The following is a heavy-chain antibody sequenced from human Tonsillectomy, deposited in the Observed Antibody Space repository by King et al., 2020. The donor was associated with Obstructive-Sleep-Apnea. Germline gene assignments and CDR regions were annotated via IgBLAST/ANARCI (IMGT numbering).Heavy chain of an antibody. CDR3: AREPPITTLREGYYFDY. CDR1: GYTFTGYY. Sequence: QLVQSGAEVKKPGASVKVSCKASGYTFTGYYMHWVRQAPGQGLEWMGWINPKSGGTNYAQKWQAWVTMTRDTSISTVYMELSRVRSDDTAVYYCAREPPITTLREGYYFDYWGQGTLVTVSS. CDR2: INPKSGGT. V-gene: IGHV1-2*04. J-gene: IGHJ4*02. D-gene: IGHD3-22*01.